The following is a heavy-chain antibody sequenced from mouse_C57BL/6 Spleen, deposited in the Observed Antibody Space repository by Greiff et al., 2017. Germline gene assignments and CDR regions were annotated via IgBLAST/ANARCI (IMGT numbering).Heavy chain of an antibody. CDR1: GFTFSSYA. J-gene: IGHJ4*01. CDR3: TRCGGNYAMDY. CDR2: ISSGGDYI. V-gene: IGHV5-9-1*02. Sequence: EVKLMESGEGLVKPGGSLKLSCAASGFTFSSYAMSWVRQTPEKRLEWVAYISSGGDYIYYADPVKGRFTISRDNARNTLYLQMSSLKSEDTAMYYCTRCGGNYAMDYWGQGTSVTVSS.